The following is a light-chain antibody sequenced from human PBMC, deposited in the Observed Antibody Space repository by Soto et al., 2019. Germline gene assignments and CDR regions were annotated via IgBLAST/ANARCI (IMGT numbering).Light chain of an antibody. CDR3: QQYAYWWA. CDR1: QSVRSN. CDR2: GAS. J-gene: IGKJ1*01. V-gene: IGKV3-15*01. Sequence: EVVMTQSPATLSVSPGERVTLSCRASQSVRSNLAWYQQKPGQSPRLLIYGASTRATGIPARFSGSGSGTEFTLTISSLQSEDFAVYYCQQYAYWWAFGQGTKVEIK.